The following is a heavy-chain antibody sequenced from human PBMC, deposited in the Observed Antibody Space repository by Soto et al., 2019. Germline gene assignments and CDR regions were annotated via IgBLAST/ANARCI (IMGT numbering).Heavy chain of an antibody. D-gene: IGHD3-9*01. J-gene: IGHJ4*02. Sequence: KPSETLSLTCTVSGGSISSYYWSWIRQPTGKGLEWIGYIYYSGSTNYNPSLKSRVTISVDTSKNQFSLKLSSVTAADTAVYYCETYYAILTGLIEYWGQGTRITVSS. CDR1: GGSISSYY. V-gene: IGHV4-59*01. CDR3: ETYYAILTGLIEY. CDR2: IYYSGST.